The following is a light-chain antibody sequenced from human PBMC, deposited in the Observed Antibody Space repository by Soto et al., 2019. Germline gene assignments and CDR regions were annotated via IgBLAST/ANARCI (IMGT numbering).Light chain of an antibody. CDR2: DAS. V-gene: IGKV1-5*01. CDR3: QHYGYLWT. J-gene: IGKJ1*01. CDR1: QSITDR. Sequence: IQMTQSPSTRPASVGGRVTISCRASQSITDRLAWYQQKQGKAPQVLIFDASNLESGVPSRFSGSGSGTEFSLTITGLQPDDFATYYCQHYGYLWTFGQGTKVDIK.